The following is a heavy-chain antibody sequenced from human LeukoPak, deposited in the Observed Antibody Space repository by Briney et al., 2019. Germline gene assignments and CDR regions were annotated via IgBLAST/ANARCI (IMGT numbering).Heavy chain of an antibody. J-gene: IGHJ6*02. CDR3: ARHLTGWALYYYGMDV. V-gene: IGHV4-38-2*02. CDR1: GYSISSGYY. Sequence: SETLSLTCTVSGYSISSGYYWGWIRQPPGKGLEWIGSIYYSGSTNYNPSLKSRVTISLDTSKNQVSLKLTSVTAADTALYYCARHLTGWALYYYGMDVWGQGTTVTVSS. D-gene: IGHD3-9*01. CDR2: IYYSGST.